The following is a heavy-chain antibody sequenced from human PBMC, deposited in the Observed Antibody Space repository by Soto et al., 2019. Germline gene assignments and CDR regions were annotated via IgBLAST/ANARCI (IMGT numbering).Heavy chain of an antibody. Sequence: PSQTLSLTCAISGDSVSSNSAAWNWIRPSPSRGLEWLGRTYYRSKWYNDYAVSVKSRITINPDTSKNQFSLQLNSVTPEDTAVYYCARVPLEREGYSSSWDIYGMDVWGQGTTVTVSS. CDR3: ARVPLEREGYSSSWDIYGMDV. CDR1: GDSVSSNSAA. V-gene: IGHV6-1*01. J-gene: IGHJ6*02. D-gene: IGHD6-13*01. CDR2: TYYRSKWYN.